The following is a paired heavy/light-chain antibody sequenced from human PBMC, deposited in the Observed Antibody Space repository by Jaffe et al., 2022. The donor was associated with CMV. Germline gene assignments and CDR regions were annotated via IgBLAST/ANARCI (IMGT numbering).Light chain of an antibody. CDR2: DAS. CDR1: QGIRKD. CDR3: LQDYNYPFT. V-gene: IGKV1-6*01. J-gene: IGKJ3*01. Sequence: AIQMTQSPSSLSASVGDRVTITCRASQGIRKDVGWFQQKPGKAPKLLIYDASRLQSGVPSRFSGSASGTDFTLTISNLQPEDFATYYCLQDYNYPFTFGPGTKVDIK.
Heavy chain of an antibody. D-gene: IGHD6-6*01. J-gene: IGHJ3*01. CDR1: GFTFSSHE. CDR3: AREASFDALDV. Sequence: EVQLVESGGGLVQPEGSLRLSCAASGFTFSSHEMNWFRQAPGKGLEWVSYIGSSGTPMYYADSVKGRFTISRDNAKNSLYLQMNSLRAEDTAVYYCAREASFDALDVWGQGTMVTVSS. V-gene: IGHV3-48*03. CDR2: IGSSGTPM.